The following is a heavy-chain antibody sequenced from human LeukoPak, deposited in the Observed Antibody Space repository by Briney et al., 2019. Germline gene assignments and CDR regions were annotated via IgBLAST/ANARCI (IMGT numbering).Heavy chain of an antibody. V-gene: IGHV3-21*06. J-gene: IGHJ6*03. Sequence: PGGSLRLSCAASGFTFSSYDMNWVRQAPGKGLEWVASISTVSTYTFYSDSVKGRASITRDNAKNMLYLQMSSLSADDTAVYYCARDGSGFYYYYYMDVWRRRTKVTVS. CDR3: ARDGSGFYYYYYMDV. CDR2: ISTVSTYT. CDR1: GFTFSSYD. D-gene: IGHD6-25*01.